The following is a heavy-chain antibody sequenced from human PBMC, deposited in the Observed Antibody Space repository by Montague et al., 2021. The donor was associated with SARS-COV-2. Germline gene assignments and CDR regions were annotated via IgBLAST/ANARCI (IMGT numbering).Heavy chain of an antibody. CDR1: GFSLSTSGMR. J-gene: IGHJ4*02. Sequence: PALVKPTQTLTLTCTFSGFSLSTSGMRASWIRQPPGKALEWLARIDWHDDKVYSTSLKTRLTISKDTSKNQVVLTMTNMDPVDTATYYCARENYDILTGTTVGLDYWGQGTLVTVSS. D-gene: IGHD3-9*01. V-gene: IGHV2-70*04. CDR3: ARENYDILTGTTVGLDY. CDR2: IDWHDDK.